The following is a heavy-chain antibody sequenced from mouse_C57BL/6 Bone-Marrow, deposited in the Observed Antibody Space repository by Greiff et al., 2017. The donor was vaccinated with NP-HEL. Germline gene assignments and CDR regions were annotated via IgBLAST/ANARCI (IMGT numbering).Heavy chain of an antibody. V-gene: IGHV5-12*01. Sequence: DVMLVESGGGLVQPGGSLKLSCAASGFTFSDYYMYWVRQTPEKRLEWVAYISNGGGSTYYPDTVKGRFTISRDNAKNTLYLQMSRLKSEDTAMYYCARSYDYDRGVDYWGQGTTLTVSS. CDR2: ISNGGGST. CDR1: GFTFSDYY. J-gene: IGHJ2*01. D-gene: IGHD2-4*01. CDR3: ARSYDYDRGVDY.